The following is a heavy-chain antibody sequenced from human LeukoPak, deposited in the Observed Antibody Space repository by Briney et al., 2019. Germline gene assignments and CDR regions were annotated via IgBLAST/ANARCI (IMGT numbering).Heavy chain of an antibody. CDR1: GGSISSYY. D-gene: IGHD5-12*01. J-gene: IGHJ4*02. CDR3: ARARGATISDC. Sequence: SETLSLTCTVSGGSISSYYWSWIRQPPGKGLEWIGYIYYSGSTNYNPSLKGRVTISVDTSKNQFSLKLSSVTAADTAVYYCARARGATISDCWGQGTLVTVSS. CDR2: IYYSGST. V-gene: IGHV4-59*01.